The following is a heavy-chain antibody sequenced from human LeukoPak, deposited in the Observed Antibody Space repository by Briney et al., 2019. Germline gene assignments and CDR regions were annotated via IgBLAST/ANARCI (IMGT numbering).Heavy chain of an antibody. V-gene: IGHV3-23*01. Sequence: GGSLRLSCAASGFTFSSCAMSWVRQAPGKGLEWVSAISGSGGSTYYADSVKGRLTISRDNSKNTLYLQMNSLRAEDTAVYYCAKVQYGDYELDYWGQGTLVTVSS. CDR3: AKVQYGDYELDY. D-gene: IGHD4-17*01. CDR2: ISGSGGST. CDR1: GFTFSSCA. J-gene: IGHJ4*02.